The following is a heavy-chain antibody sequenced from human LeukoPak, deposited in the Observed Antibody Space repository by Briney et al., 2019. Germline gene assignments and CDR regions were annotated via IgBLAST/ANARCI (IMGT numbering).Heavy chain of an antibody. CDR2: ISAGNGDT. J-gene: IGHJ4*02. D-gene: IGHD4-11*01. Sequence: ASVKVSCKASGYTFTNYPIHWVRQAPGQRLEWMGWISAGNGDTKFSQKFQGRVTMTRNTSISTAYMELSSLRSEDTAVYYCARDGYWSYSNYVPFDYWGQGTLVTVSS. CDR3: ARDGYWSYSNYVPFDY. CDR1: GYTFTNYP. V-gene: IGHV1-3*01.